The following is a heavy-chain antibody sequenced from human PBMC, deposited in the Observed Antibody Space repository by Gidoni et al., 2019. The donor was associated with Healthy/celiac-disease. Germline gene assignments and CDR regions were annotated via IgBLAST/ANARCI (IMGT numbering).Heavy chain of an antibody. J-gene: IGHJ4*02. Sequence: EVQLVETGGGLIQPGGPMRLSCAASGSTEGSNYMSWVRQAPGKGLEWVSVIYSGGSTYYADSVKGRFTISRDNSKNTLYLQMNSLRAEDTAVYYCARGPMGGSYSSLRDYWGQGTLVTVSS. V-gene: IGHV3-53*02. CDR1: GSTEGSNY. CDR2: IYSGGST. D-gene: IGHD1-26*01. CDR3: ARGPMGGSYSSLRDY.